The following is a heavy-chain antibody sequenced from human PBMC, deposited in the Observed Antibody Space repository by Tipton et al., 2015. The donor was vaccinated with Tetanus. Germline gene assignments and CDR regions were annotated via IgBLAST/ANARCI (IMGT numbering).Heavy chain of an antibody. CDR1: GASISSYY. CDR3: ASMTPVDWYFDL. Sequence: LRLSCSVSGASISSYYWNWIRQVPGKGLEWIGYTHHSGNTNYNPSLSGRVTTSVDTSKNQFSLKMSSVTAADTAVYYCASMTPVDWYFDLWGRGTLVTVSS. V-gene: IGHV4-59*01. CDR2: THHSGNT. J-gene: IGHJ2*01. D-gene: IGHD4-23*01.